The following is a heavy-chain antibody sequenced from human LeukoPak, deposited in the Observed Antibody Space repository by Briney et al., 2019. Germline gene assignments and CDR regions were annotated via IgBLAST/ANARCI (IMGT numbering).Heavy chain of an antibody. V-gene: IGHV3-74*01. Sequence: GGSLRLSCAASGFTFSSYWMHWVRQAPGKGLVWVSRISSDGSSTSYADSVKGRFTIFRDNAKNTLYLQMNSLGAEDTAVYYSARALPPSVNTPWKWGQGTQVTVSS. J-gene: IGHJ4*02. CDR3: ARALPPSVNTPWK. CDR1: GFTFSSYW. D-gene: IGHD1-1*01. CDR2: ISSDGSST.